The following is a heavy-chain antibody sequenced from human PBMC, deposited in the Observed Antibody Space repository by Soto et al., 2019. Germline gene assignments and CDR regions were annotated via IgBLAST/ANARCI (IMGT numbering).Heavy chain of an antibody. CDR3: ARVVAAAGPNWFDP. D-gene: IGHD6-13*01. Sequence: QVQLQQWSAGLLKPSETLSLTCAVYGGSFSGYYWSWIRQPPGKGLEWIGEINHSGSTNYNPSLKRRVTISVDTSKSQFSLKLSSVTAADTAVYYCARVVAAAGPNWFDPWGQGTLVTVSS. J-gene: IGHJ5*02. CDR2: INHSGST. CDR1: GGSFSGYY. V-gene: IGHV4-34*01.